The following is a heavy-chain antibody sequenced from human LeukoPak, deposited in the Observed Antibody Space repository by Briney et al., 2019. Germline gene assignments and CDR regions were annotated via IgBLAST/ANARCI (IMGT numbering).Heavy chain of an antibody. Sequence: WESLKIFCKASGYTFTSYWIGWVRQLPGRGPEWMGFIYPADSDTRYSPPFQGQVTISADKSISTAYLQWSSLKASDTAMYYCARVLAGANYFDYWGQGTLVTVS. CDR2: IYPADSDT. J-gene: IGHJ4*02. CDR1: GYTFTSYW. V-gene: IGHV5-51*01. CDR3: ARVLAGANYFDY.